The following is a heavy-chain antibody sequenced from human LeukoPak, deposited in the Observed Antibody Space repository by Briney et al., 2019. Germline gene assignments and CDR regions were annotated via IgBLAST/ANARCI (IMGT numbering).Heavy chain of an antibody. CDR3: ARGSSSPPFDY. Sequence: SETLSLTFAVYGGSFSGYYWSWIRHPPGKGLEWIGENNHNGSTNYNTSRNSRVSKSVDTSKNQYSQKLSSVTAADTAVYCCARGSSSPPFDYWGQGTLVSDPS. J-gene: IGHJ4*02. CDR1: GGSFSGYY. CDR2: NNHNGST. V-gene: IGHV4-34*01. D-gene: IGHD6-6*01.